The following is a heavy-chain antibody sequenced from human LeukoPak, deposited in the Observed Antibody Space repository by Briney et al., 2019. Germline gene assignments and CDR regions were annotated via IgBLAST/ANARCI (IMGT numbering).Heavy chain of an antibody. CDR2: INHSGST. Sequence: SETLSLTCAVYGGSFSGYYWSWIRQPPEKGLEWIGEINHSGSTNYNPSLKSRVTISVDTSKNQFSLKLSSVTAADTAVYYCARDSATGTSSYWGQGTLVTVSS. D-gene: IGHD1-1*01. V-gene: IGHV4-34*01. CDR3: ARDSATGTSSY. CDR1: GGSFSGYY. J-gene: IGHJ4*02.